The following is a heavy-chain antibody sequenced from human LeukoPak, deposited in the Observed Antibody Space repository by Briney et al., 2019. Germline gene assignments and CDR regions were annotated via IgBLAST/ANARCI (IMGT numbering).Heavy chain of an antibody. Sequence: GGSLRLSCAASGFTVSSNYMSWVRQAPGKGLEWVSVIYSGGGTYYADSVKGRFTISRDNSKNTLYLQMNSLRDEDTAAYYCAREAGNTQYFDYWGQGTLVTVSS. CDR3: AREAGNTQYFDY. CDR1: GFTVSSNY. V-gene: IGHV3-53*01. CDR2: IYSGGGT. J-gene: IGHJ4*02. D-gene: IGHD1-1*01.